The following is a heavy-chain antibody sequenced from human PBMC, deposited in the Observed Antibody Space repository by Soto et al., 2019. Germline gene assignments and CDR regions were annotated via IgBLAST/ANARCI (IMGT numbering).Heavy chain of an antibody. J-gene: IGHJ3*02. CDR1: GFTFSNYA. Sequence: EVQLLESGGGLVQPGGSLRLSCAVSGFTFSNYAMSWVRQAPGKGLEWVSAITSSGGGTYYSDSVKGRFTISRDNSKNTLYPEMNSLRAEDTAVYYCAKPVTQQLVRDGYHIWGQGTLVTVSS. CDR2: ITSSGGGT. D-gene: IGHD6-13*01. V-gene: IGHV3-23*01. CDR3: AKPVTQQLVRDGYHI.